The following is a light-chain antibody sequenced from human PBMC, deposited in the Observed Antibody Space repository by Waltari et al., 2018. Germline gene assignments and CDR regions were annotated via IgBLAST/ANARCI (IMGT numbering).Light chain of an antibody. Sequence: QSALTQSASVSGSPGQSITISCTGTSSDVAGYNHVSWYQQHPGKAPKLMIYDVTKRPSGVSNRFSGSKSGNTASLTISGLQAEDEADYYCSSYTSSSALVFGGGTKLTVL. J-gene: IGLJ2*01. CDR2: DVT. CDR1: SSDVAGYNH. V-gene: IGLV2-14*03. CDR3: SSYTSSSALV.